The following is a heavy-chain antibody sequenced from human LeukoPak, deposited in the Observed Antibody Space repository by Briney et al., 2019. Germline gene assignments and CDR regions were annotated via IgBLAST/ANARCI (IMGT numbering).Heavy chain of an antibody. CDR1: GVIFSSYG. CDR2: ISGSGGST. CDR3: AKGRYGMDV. V-gene: IGHV3-23*01. Sequence: GGSLRLSCAASGVIFSSYGMSWVRQAPGKGLEWVSTISGSGGSTYYADSVKGRFTISRDNSKNTLYLQMNSLRAEDTAVYYCAKGRYGMDVWGQGTTVTVSS. J-gene: IGHJ6*02.